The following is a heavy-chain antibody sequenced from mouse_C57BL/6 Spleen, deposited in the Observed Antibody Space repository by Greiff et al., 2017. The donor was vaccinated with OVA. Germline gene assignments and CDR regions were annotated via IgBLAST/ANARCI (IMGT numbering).Heavy chain of an antibody. J-gene: IGHJ1*03. CDR1: GFSFTSYG. CDR2: IWSDGST. V-gene: IGHV2-6*03. D-gene: IGHD1-1*01. CDR3: ARSSYPDWYFDV. Sequence: VKVVESGPGLVAPSQSLSITCTVSGFSFTSYGVHWVRQPPGKGLEWLVVIWSDGSTTYNSALKSRLSISKDNSKSQVFLKMNSLQTDDTAMYYCARSSYPDWYFDVWGTGTTVTVSS.